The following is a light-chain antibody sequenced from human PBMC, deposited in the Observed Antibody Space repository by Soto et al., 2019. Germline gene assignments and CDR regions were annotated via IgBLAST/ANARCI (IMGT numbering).Light chain of an antibody. CDR2: GAF. CDR3: QQYGSSLYT. Sequence: EIVLTQSPGTLSLSPGERATLSCRASQSVSSSYLAWYQQKPGPAPRLLIYGAFSSATGIPDRFRGSGSGTDFTLTISRLEPEDFAVYYCQQYGSSLYTFGQGSQLEIK. V-gene: IGKV3-20*01. J-gene: IGKJ2*01. CDR1: QSVSSSY.